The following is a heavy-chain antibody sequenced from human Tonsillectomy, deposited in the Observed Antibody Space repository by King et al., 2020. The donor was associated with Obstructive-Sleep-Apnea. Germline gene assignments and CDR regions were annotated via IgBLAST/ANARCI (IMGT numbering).Heavy chain of an antibody. V-gene: IGHV4-39*07. D-gene: IGHD6-13*01. CDR3: AGQYSSSWYAEYFQH. J-gene: IGHJ1*01. CDR1: GGSISSNRHY. Sequence: QLQESGPGLVKPSETLSLTCTVSGGSISSNRHYWGWIRQPPGKGLEWIGSVYNSGSTYYNPPLRSRVTISVDTSKNQVSLKLVSVTAADTAVYYCAGQYSSSWYAEYFQHWGQGTLVTVSS. CDR2: VYNSGST.